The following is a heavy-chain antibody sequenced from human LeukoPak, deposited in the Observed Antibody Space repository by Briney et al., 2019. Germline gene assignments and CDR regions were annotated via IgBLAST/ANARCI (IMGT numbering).Heavy chain of an antibody. CDR3: ARVRRRLRFSEWPPLYYFDY. Sequence: PGGSLRLSCAASGSTFSSYWMSWVRQAPGKGLEWVANIKQGGSEKYYVDSVKGRFTISRDNAKNSLYLQMNSLRAEDTAVYYCARVRRRLRFSEWPPLYYFDYWGQGTLVTVSS. V-gene: IGHV3-7*01. D-gene: IGHD3-3*01. CDR1: GSTFSSYW. J-gene: IGHJ4*02. CDR2: IKQGGSEK.